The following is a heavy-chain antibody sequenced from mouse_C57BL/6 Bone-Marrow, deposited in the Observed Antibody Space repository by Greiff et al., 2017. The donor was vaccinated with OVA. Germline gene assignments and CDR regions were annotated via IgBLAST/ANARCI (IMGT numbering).Heavy chain of an antibody. Sequence: QVQLQQPGAELVKPGASVKMSCKASGYTFTSYWITWVKQRPGQGLEWIGDIYPGSGSTNYNEKFKSKATLTVDTSSSTAYMQLSSLTSEDAAVYYSARYYVLYYYAMDYWGQGTSVTVSS. CDR1: GYTFTSYW. CDR2: IYPGSGST. D-gene: IGHD1-1*02. CDR3: ARYYVLYYYAMDY. V-gene: IGHV1-55*01. J-gene: IGHJ4*01.